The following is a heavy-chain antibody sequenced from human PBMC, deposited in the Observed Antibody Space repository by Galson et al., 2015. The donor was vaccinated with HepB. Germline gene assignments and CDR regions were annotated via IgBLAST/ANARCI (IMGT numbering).Heavy chain of an antibody. D-gene: IGHD1-26*01. V-gene: IGHV1-2*02. CDR3: AREKIVGDSFDT. CDR2: INPNGGT. CDR1: GYTFADYY. Sequence: SVKVSCKASGYTFADYYMHWVRQAPEQGLEWMGWINPNGGTKYAQKFQGRVTMTRDTSISTAYMELSRLRSDDTAVYYCAREKIVGDSFDTWGQGTLVTVSS. J-gene: IGHJ5*02.